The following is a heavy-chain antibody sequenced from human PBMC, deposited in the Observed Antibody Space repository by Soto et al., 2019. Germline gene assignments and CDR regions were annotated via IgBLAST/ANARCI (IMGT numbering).Heavy chain of an antibody. CDR1: GDFVSSSRYY. J-gene: IGHJ6*02. Sequence: PSETLSLTCTVSGDFVSSSRYYWGWIRQPPGKGLEWIVSIYYTGDTFFNPSLKSRVTFSVDPSKNQFSLKLTSLTAADTAVYFCARHKELLLASLSYGLDLWGQGTTVTVSS. V-gene: IGHV4-39*01. CDR2: IYYTGDT. D-gene: IGHD3-22*01. CDR3: ARHKELLLASLSYGLDL.